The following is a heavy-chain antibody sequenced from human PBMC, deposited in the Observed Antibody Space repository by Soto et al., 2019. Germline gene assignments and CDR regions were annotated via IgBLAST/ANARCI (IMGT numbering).Heavy chain of an antibody. J-gene: IGHJ4*02. Sequence: QVQLVQSGAQVKKPGASVKVSCKASGYIFTSYGISWVRQAPGQGLEWMGWISAYNGNTNYAQKLQGRVTMTTDTSTSTAYMELRSLRSDDTAVYYCARDPTPVRITMVRGGFDYWGQGTLVTVSS. D-gene: IGHD3-10*01. CDR2: ISAYNGNT. CDR1: GYIFTSYG. V-gene: IGHV1-18*04. CDR3: ARDPTPVRITMVRGGFDY.